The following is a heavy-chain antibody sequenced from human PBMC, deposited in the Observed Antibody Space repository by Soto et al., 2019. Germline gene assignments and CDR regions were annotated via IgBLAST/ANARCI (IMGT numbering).Heavy chain of an antibody. Sequence: QVQLVQSGAEVKKPGASVKVSCKASGYTFTSYGISWVRQAPGQGLEWMGWINVYNGNTNYAQKLQGRLTMTTDTPTCTAYLDLRGVGSADTAVYFCASYTSRRESDYWGQGTLVTVSP. CDR1: GYTFTSYG. CDR3: ASYTSRRESDY. J-gene: IGHJ4*02. CDR2: INVYNGNT. V-gene: IGHV1-18*01. D-gene: IGHD3-10*01.